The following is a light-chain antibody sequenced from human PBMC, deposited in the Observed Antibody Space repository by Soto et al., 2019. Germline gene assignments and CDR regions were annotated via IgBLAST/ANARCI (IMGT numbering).Light chain of an antibody. CDR3: QQYNIYGT. J-gene: IGKJ1*01. Sequence: DIQMTQSPSTLSASVGDKVTITCRASQSIGSWLAWYQQKPGQAPKVLIYKAFSLESGVPSRFSGSGSGTEFTFTISSLQPDDFATYYCQQYNIYGTFGQGTKV. V-gene: IGKV1-5*03. CDR2: KAF. CDR1: QSIGSW.